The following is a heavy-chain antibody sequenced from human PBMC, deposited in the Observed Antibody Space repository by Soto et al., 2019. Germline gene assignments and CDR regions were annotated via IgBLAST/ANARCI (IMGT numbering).Heavy chain of an antibody. Sequence: AVKVSCKASGGTFSSYAISWVRQAAGRGLEWMGGIIPIFGTANYAQKFQGRVTITADESTSTAYMELSSLRSEDTAVYYCARDSGRRYYYYYGMDVWGQGTTVTVSS. CDR1: GGTFSSYA. J-gene: IGHJ6*02. CDR2: IIPIFGTA. D-gene: IGHD3-10*01. CDR3: ARDSGRRYYYYYGMDV. V-gene: IGHV1-69*13.